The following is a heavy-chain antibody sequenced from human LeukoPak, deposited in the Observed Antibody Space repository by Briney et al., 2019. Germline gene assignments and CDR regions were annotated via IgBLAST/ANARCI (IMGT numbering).Heavy chain of an antibody. D-gene: IGHD3-10*01. CDR2: ISSSSSYI. CDR3: ARGTSYYYGSGSYSTFPMFDP. J-gene: IGHJ5*02. V-gene: IGHV3-21*01. CDR1: GFTFSSYS. Sequence: PGGSLRLSCAASGFTFSSYSMNWVRQAPGKGLEWVSSISSSSSYIYYADSVKGRFTISRDNAKNSLYLQMNSLRAEDTAVYYCARGTSYYYGSGSYSTFPMFDPWGQGTLVTVSS.